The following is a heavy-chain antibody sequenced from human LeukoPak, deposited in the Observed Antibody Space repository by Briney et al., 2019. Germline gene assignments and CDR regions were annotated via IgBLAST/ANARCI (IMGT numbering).Heavy chain of an antibody. D-gene: IGHD5-24*01. CDR3: ARVNGEDGYNFN. J-gene: IGHJ4*02. CDR2: IYYSGST. Sequence: NPSETLSLTCTVSGGSITSYYWSWIRQPPGKGREWIGYIYYSGSTNYNPSLKSRVTISVDTSKNQFSLKLSSVTAADTDVYYCARVNGEDGYNFNWGQGTLVTVSS. CDR1: GGSITSYY. V-gene: IGHV4-59*12.